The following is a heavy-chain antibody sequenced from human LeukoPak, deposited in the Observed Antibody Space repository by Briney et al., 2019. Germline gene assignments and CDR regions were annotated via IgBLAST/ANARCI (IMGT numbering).Heavy chain of an antibody. J-gene: IGHJ4*02. CDR3: ARSVVVPAAMRPRGLVDY. CDR2: INHSGST. D-gene: IGHD2-2*01. V-gene: IGHV4-34*01. Sequence: SETLTLTCTVSGGSISGYYWSWIRQPPGKGLEWIGEINHSGSTNYNPSLKSRVTISVDTFKNQFSLKLSSVTAADTAVYYCARSVVVPAAMRPRGLVDYWGQGTLVTVSS. CDR1: GGSISGYY.